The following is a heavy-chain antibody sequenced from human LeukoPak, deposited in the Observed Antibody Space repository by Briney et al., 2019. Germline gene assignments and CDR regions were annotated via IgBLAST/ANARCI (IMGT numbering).Heavy chain of an antibody. CDR3: ARDTTIFGVPPERYFDY. J-gene: IGHJ4*02. CDR1: GFTFSSYW. CDR2: IKQDGSEK. V-gene: IGHV3-7*01. Sequence: GGSLRLSCAASGFTFSSYWMGWVRQAPGKGLEWVANIKQDGSEKYYVDSVKGRFTISRDNAKNSLYLQMNSLRAEDTAVYYCARDTTIFGVPPERYFDYWGQGTLVTVSS. D-gene: IGHD3-3*01.